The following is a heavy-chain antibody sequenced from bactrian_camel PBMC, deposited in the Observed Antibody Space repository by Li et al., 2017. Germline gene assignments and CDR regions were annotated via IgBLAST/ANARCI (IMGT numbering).Heavy chain of an antibody. D-gene: IGHD7*01. V-gene: IGHV3S53*01. CDR2: ISPGGSQ. Sequence: QVQLVESGGGSVQAGGTLRLSCAASGYAVTTGCMGWFRQAPGKERERVARISPGGSQTYADSVKGRFAISRHNGENAVRLRLGDLSPRDTAVYFCAVDRPIRLVAPIVTFRKIQNRGDTDDLYWGQGTQVTVS. CDR1: GYAVTTGC. J-gene: IGHJ4*01. CDR3: AVDRPIRLVAPIVTFRKIQNRGDTDDLY.